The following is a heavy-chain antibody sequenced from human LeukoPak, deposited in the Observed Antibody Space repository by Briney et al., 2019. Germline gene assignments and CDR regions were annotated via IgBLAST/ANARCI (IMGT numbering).Heavy chain of an antibody. CDR3: AGARHGDYRWDY. CDR2: IHSADSNT. CDR1: GYSFTNYW. J-gene: IGHJ4*02. V-gene: IGHV5-51*01. D-gene: IGHD4-17*01. Sequence: GESLKISCKDSGYSFTNYWIGWVRQMPGKGLEWMGIIHSADSNTKYSPSFQGQVTISADKSISTACLQWSGLKASDTAMYYCAGARHGDYRWDYWGQGTLVTVSS.